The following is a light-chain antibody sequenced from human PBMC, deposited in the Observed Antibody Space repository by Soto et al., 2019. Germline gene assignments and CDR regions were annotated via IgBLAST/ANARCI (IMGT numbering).Light chain of an antibody. CDR3: TSYVGNDIWV. CDR1: SSDVGAYKY. Sequence: QSALTPPPSASGSPGQSVTISCTGTSSDVGAYKYVSWYQQYPGKAPKPMIYEVTKRPSGVPDRFSGSKSGNTASLTVSGLQAEDEADYYCTSYVGNDIWVFGGGTKLTVL. CDR2: EVT. V-gene: IGLV2-8*01. J-gene: IGLJ3*02.